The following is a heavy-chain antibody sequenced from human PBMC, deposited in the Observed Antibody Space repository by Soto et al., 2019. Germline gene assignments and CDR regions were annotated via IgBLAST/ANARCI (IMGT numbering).Heavy chain of an antibody. CDR2: IRTDGSIT. V-gene: IGHV3-74*01. CDR3: VRLLDLDY. Sequence: EVQLAESGGGLVQPGGSLSLSCAASGFTFNKFWLHWVRHAPGKGLVWVSRIRTDGSITDYADSVKGRFTISRDNAKNALYLQMNSLRAEDTAIYYCVRLLDLDYWGQGTLGTVSS. D-gene: IGHD3-10*01. CDR1: GFTFNKFW. J-gene: IGHJ4*02.